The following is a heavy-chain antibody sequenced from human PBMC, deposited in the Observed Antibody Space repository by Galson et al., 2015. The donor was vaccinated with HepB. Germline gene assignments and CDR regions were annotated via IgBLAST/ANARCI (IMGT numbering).Heavy chain of an antibody. CDR2: ISYDGNTK. V-gene: IGHV3-30*03. Sequence: SCAASGFIFSDYGMHWVRQAPGKGLEWVAVISYDGNTKFYADSVKGRFTISRDTSKNQFSLRLSSVTAADTAVYYCARVKALWFSSLTVPYYFDSWGQGTLVTVSS. CDR1: GFIFSDYG. D-gene: IGHD5-18*01. CDR3: ARVKALWFSSLTVPYYFDS. J-gene: IGHJ4*02.